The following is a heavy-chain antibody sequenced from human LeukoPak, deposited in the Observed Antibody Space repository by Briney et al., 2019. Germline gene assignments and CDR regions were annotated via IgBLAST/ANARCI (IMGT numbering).Heavy chain of an antibody. CDR1: GGSISSSSYY. CDR2: IYYSGST. J-gene: IGHJ4*02. CDR3: ARYSSSWYGYY. V-gene: IGHV4-39*07. Sequence: PSETLSLTCTVSGGSISSSSYYWGWIRQPPGKGLEWIGSIYYSGSTYYNPSLKSRVTVSVDTSKNQFSLKLSSVTAADTAVYYCARYSSSWYGYYWGQGTLVTVSS. D-gene: IGHD6-13*01.